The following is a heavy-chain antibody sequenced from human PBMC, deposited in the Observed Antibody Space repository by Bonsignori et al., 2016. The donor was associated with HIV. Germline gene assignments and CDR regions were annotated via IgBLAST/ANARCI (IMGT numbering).Heavy chain of an antibody. V-gene: IGHV3-53*01. CDR2: VYSGGST. CDR1: GFTFSDYW. J-gene: IGHJ4*02. D-gene: IGHD2-21*01. Sequence: EVQVVESGGGLVQPGGSLRLSCAASGFTFSDYWMHWVRQVPGKGLEWVAIVYSGGSTFYADSVKGRFTISRDTSKNTLDLQMNSLRAEDTAMYYCVRDVGYSSGGGGRTWGQGTLVTVSS. CDR3: VRDVGYSSGGGGRT.